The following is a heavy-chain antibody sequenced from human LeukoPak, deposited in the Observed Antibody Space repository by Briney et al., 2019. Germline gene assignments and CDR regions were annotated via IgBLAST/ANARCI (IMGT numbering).Heavy chain of an antibody. CDR1: GFTFSDYY. J-gene: IGHJ2*01. V-gene: IGHV3-11*01. D-gene: IGHD7-27*01. CDR2: IGLTDTTI. CDR3: ARLKLGYWYFDL. Sequence: GGSLRLSCAASGFTFSDYYMSWVRQVPGKGLEWVSYIGLTDTTIYYADSLKGRFAISRDNAKNSLYLHTHSLRAEDTAIYYCARLKLGYWYFDLWGRGTLLTVSS.